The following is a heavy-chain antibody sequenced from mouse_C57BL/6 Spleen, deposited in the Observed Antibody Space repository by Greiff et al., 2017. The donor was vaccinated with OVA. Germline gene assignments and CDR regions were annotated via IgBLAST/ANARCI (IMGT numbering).Heavy chain of an antibody. D-gene: IGHD2-1*01. CDR3: AKTGNYCYWDLDV. V-gene: IGHV2-4*01. J-gene: IGHJ1*03. CDR1: GFSLTSYG. CDR2: IWSGGST. Sequence: VQLQQSGPGLVQPSPSLSITCTVSGFSLTSYGVHWVRQPPGKGLEWLGVIWSGGSTDYNAAFISRLSISKDNSKSQVFFKMNSLQADDTAIYYWAKTGNYCYWDLDVWGTGTTVTVSS.